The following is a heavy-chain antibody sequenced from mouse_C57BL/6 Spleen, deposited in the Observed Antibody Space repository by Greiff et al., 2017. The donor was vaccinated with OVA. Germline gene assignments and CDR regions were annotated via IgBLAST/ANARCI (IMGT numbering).Heavy chain of an antibody. CDR2: IDPETGGT. J-gene: IGHJ4*01. D-gene: IGHD2-4*01. CDR1: GYTFTDYE. V-gene: IGHV1-15*01. CDR3: TRGRLPLYYAMDY. Sequence: QVQLQQSGAELVRPGASVTLSCKASGYTFTDYEMHWVKQTPVHGLEWIGAIDPETGGTAYNQKFKGKAILTADKSSSTAYMELRSLTSEDSAVYYCTRGRLPLYYAMDYWGQGTSGTVSS.